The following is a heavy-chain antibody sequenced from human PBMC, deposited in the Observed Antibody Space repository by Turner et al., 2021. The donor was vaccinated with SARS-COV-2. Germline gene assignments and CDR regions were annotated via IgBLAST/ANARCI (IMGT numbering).Heavy chain of an antibody. Sequence: QLQLQESGPGLVKPSETLSLTCTVSGGCITTSSYYWGWIRQPPGKGLEWIGSIHYSGSTYYNASLESRVTISVDTSKNQFSLKLTSVTAADTAVYYCARVRTVTCITTTCLPSDAFDLWGQGTMVPVSS. J-gene: IGHJ3*01. V-gene: IGHV4-39*01. CDR1: GGCITTSSYY. CDR3: ARVRTVTCITTTCLPSDAFDL. CDR2: IHYSGST. D-gene: IGHD3-10*01.